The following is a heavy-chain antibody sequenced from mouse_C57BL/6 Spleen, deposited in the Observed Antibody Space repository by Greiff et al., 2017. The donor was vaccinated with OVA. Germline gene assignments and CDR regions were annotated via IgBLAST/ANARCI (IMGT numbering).Heavy chain of an antibody. V-gene: IGHV5-4*01. D-gene: IGHD1-1*01. CDR1: GFTFSSYA. J-gene: IGHJ3*01. Sequence: EVQLVESGGGLVKPGGSLKLSCAASGFTFSSYAMSWVRQTPEKRLEWVATISDGGSYTYYPDNVKGRFTISRDNAKNNLYLQMSHLKSEDTAMYYCARDTLYYGSSQAWFAYWGQGTLVTVSA. CDR3: ARDTLYYGSSQAWFAY. CDR2: ISDGGSYT.